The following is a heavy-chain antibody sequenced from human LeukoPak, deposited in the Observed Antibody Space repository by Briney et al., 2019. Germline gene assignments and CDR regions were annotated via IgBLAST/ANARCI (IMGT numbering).Heavy chain of an antibody. D-gene: IGHD3-22*01. Sequence: GGSLRLPCAASGFIFNTYNMNWVRQAPGKGLEWVSYISTSSTYIYYADSVKGRLTISRDNAKNSLYLQLNSPRAEDTAVYYCARADYYDDTGYYPYSYHLDVWGQGTTVTVSS. CDR3: ARADYYDDTGYYPYSYHLDV. J-gene: IGHJ6*02. CDR1: GFIFNTYN. V-gene: IGHV3-21*01. CDR2: ISTSSTYI.